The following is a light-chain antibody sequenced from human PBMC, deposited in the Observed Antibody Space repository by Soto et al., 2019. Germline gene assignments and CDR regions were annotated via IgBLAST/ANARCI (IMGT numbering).Light chain of an antibody. CDR2: AAS. CDR1: QSISNRY. Sequence: EIVLTQSPGTLSLSPGERATLSCRASQSISNRYLAWYQQKPGQAPRLLIYAASSRATGIPDRFSGSGSGTDFTLTISRLEPEDFAVYYCQQYGSSSYTFVQGTQLEIK. V-gene: IGKV3-20*01. J-gene: IGKJ2*01. CDR3: QQYGSSSYT.